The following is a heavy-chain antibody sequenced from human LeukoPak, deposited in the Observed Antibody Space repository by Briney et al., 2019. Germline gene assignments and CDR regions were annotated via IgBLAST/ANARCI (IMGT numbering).Heavy chain of an antibody. CDR2: IYYSGST. V-gene: IGHV4-59*08. CDR1: GGSISSYY. D-gene: IGHD6-19*01. CDR3: ARSPGIAVAGSLDFDY. Sequence: QPSETLSLTCTVSGGSISSYYWSWIRQPPGKGLEWIGYIYYSGSTNYNPSLKSRVTISVDTSKNQFSLKLSSVTAADTAVYYCARSPGIAVAGSLDFDYWGQGTLVTVSS. J-gene: IGHJ4*02.